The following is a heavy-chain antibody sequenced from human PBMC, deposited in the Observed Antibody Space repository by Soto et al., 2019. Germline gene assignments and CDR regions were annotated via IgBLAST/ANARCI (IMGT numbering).Heavy chain of an antibody. V-gene: IGHV3-11*01. Sequence: GGSLRLSCAASGFTFSDYSMSWIRQAPGKGLEWVSYISGSGSTIYYADSVKGRFTISRDNAKNSLYLQMNSLRAEDTAVYYCARDNGFLEWLLQPKGGAFDIWGQGTMVTVSS. J-gene: IGHJ3*02. CDR3: ARDNGFLEWLLQPKGGAFDI. D-gene: IGHD3-3*01. CDR2: ISGSGSTI. CDR1: GFTFSDYS.